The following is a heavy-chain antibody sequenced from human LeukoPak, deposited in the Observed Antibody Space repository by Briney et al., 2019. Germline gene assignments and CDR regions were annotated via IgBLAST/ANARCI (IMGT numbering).Heavy chain of an antibody. J-gene: IGHJ6*02. Sequence: GGSLRLSCAASGFTFNRYWMSWLRPAPGKGLEWVANIKQDGSQGYYVDSVKGRFTISRDNAKNSLFLQMNSLRAEDTAMYYCARWVTTPYYGLDVWGQGTTVTVSS. V-gene: IGHV3-7*05. CDR1: GFTFNRYW. CDR3: ARWVTTPYYGLDV. CDR2: IKQDGSQG. D-gene: IGHD2-21*02.